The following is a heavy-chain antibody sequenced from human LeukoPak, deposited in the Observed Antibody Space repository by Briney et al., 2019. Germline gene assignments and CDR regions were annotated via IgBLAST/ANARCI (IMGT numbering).Heavy chain of an antibody. Sequence: PGGSLRLSCAASGFTFGSYWMNWVRQVPGKGLEWVANIKEDGSEKYYVDSAKGRFTISRDNAKNSLFLQMNSLRAEDTAVYYCPRDPSSLRDSFDYWGQGTLVTVSS. V-gene: IGHV3-7*01. CDR3: PRDPSSLRDSFDY. J-gene: IGHJ4*02. CDR1: GFTFGSYW. CDR2: IKEDGSEK.